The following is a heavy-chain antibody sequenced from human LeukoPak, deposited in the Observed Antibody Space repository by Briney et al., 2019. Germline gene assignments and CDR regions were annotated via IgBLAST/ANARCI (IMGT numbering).Heavy chain of an antibody. J-gene: IGHJ2*01. CDR3: ARRIAGPATGGYFEP. V-gene: IGHV3-7*01. CDR1: GLTFSSYW. CDR2: INQDGGEK. D-gene: IGHD6-19*01. Sequence: PGGSLRLSCVASGLTFSSYWMSWVRQAPGKGLEWVANINQDGGEKYYVDSVKGRFTISRDNAKSSLYLQMNSLRADDTAVYYCARRIAGPATGGYFEPWGRGTLVSVSS.